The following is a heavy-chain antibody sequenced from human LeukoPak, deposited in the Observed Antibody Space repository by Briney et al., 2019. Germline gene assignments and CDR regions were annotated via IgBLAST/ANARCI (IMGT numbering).Heavy chain of an antibody. J-gene: IGHJ3*01. V-gene: IGHV1-58*01. Sequence: SVKVSCMTSGFTSTGSTLQWVRQARGQHLEWIAWIVVGSGNTNYAQKFQERLILTRDMATRTVYMELSSLSSEDTAVYYCAAGRDLQIFAALDFWGQGTMVTVSS. CDR3: AAGRDLQIFAALDF. CDR2: IVVGSGNT. CDR1: GFTSTGST. D-gene: IGHD3-3*01.